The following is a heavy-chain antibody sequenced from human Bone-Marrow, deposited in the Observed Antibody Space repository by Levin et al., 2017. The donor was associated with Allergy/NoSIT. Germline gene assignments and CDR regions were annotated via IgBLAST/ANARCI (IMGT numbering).Heavy chain of an antibody. CDR2: IYYSGST. CDR1: GGSISSYY. D-gene: IGHD6-13*01. CDR3: ARGHIAAAGYYFDY. Sequence: SETLSLTCTVSGGSISSYYWSWIRQPPGKGLEWIGYIYYSGSTNYNPSHKSRVTISVDTSKNQFSLKLSSVTAADTAVYYCARGHIAAAGYYFDYWGQGTLVTVSS. V-gene: IGHV4-59*01. J-gene: IGHJ4*02.